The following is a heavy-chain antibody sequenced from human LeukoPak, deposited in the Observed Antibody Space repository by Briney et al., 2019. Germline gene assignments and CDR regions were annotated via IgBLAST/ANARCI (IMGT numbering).Heavy chain of an antibody. CDR2: INPSGGST. D-gene: IGHD3-9*01. CDR3: ARGNVLRYFDWLGCYMDV. V-gene: IGHV1-46*01. CDR1: GYTFTSYY. Sequence: GASVKVSCKASGYTFTSYYMHWVRQAPGQGLEWMGIINPSGGSTSYAQKFQGRVTMTRNTSTSTVYMELSSLRSEDTAVYYCARGNVLRYFDWLGCYMDVWGKGTTVTISS. J-gene: IGHJ6*03.